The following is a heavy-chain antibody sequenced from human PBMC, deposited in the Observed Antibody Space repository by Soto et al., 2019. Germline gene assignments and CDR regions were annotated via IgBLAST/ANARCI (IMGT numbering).Heavy chain of an antibody. CDR1: VGSIITSC. J-gene: IGHJ6*04. V-gene: IGHV4-4*07. CDR2: IDASGNT. Sequence: PSVTLPLPSTVAVGSIITSCWRRIRQPTGKGLEWIWRIDASGNTNYNPSLNSRVTMSIDTPKKQFSLKLTSVTAADTAIYYCARYSNNWFQTEGMDVWGKGTTVTVSS. CDR3: ARYSNNWFQTEGMDV. D-gene: IGHD6-13*01.